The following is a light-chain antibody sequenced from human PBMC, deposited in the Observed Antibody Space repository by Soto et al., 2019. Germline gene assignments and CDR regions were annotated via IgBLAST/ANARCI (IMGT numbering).Light chain of an antibody. J-gene: IGLJ3*02. CDR2: DVT. CDR1: SSDIGTYNY. CDR3: SSYTRDNTVV. V-gene: IGLV2-14*01. Sequence: QSALTQPASVSESSGQSITVSCTGTSSDIGTYNYVSWYQHHPGKAPKLIIYDVTDRPSWVSSRFSGSKSGNTASLTISGLQAEDEADYYCSSYTRDNTVVFGGGTKLTVL.